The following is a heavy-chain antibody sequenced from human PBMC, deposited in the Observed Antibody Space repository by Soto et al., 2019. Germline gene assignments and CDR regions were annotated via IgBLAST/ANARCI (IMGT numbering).Heavy chain of an antibody. CDR1: GFTFSSYG. Sequence: GGSLRLSCAASGFTFSSYGMHWVRQAPGKGLEWVAVISYDGSNKYYADSVKGRFTISRDNSKNTRYLQMNSLRAEDTAVYYCANDKGSWRYYDSSGYYGRVVGYFDYWGQGTLVTVSS. V-gene: IGHV3-30*18. CDR3: ANDKGSWRYYDSSGYYGRVVGYFDY. J-gene: IGHJ4*02. CDR2: ISYDGSNK. D-gene: IGHD3-22*01.